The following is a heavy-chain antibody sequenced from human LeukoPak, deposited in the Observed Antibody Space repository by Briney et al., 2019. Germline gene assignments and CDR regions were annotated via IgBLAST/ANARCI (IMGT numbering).Heavy chain of an antibody. J-gene: IGHJ4*02. V-gene: IGHV3-23*01. D-gene: IGHD6-19*01. Sequence: GGSLRLSCAASGFTFSSYAMSWVRQAPGKGLGWVSAISGSGGSTYSADSVKGRFTISRDNSKNTLYLQINSLRAEDTAVYYCAKPISSGWYSFDYWGQGTLVTVSS. CDR1: GFTFSSYA. CDR2: ISGSGGST. CDR3: AKPISSGWYSFDY.